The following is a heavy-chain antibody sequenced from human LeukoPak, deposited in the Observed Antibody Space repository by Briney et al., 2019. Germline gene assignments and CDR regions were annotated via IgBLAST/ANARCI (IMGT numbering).Heavy chain of an antibody. J-gene: IGHJ6*02. CDR3: ARGGNSFYGVDV. CDR1: GDSVSSNGAA. Sequence: SQTLSLTCAISGDSVSSNGAAWNWIRQSPSRGLEWLGRTYYRSKWYTEYAVSVKSRIPINPDTSKNQFSLQLSSVNPEDTAVYYCARGGNSFYGVDVWGQGTTVTVSS. CDR2: TYYRSKWYT. D-gene: IGHD2-15*01. V-gene: IGHV6-1*01.